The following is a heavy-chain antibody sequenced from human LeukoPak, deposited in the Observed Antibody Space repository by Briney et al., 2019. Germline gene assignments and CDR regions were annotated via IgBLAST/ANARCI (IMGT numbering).Heavy chain of an antibody. Sequence: GGSLRLSCAVSAFTVSSNYMSWVRQAPGKGLEWVSVIYSGGSTYYADSVKGRFTISRDNSKNTLYLQMNNLRAEDTAVYYCARGLGDLDYWGQGTLVTVSS. CDR3: ARGLGDLDY. D-gene: IGHD3-16*01. V-gene: IGHV3-53*01. CDR1: AFTVSSNY. J-gene: IGHJ4*02. CDR2: IYSGGST.